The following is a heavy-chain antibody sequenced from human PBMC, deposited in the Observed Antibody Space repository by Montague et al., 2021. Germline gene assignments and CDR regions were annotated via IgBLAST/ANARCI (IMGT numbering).Heavy chain of an antibody. D-gene: IGHD5-12*01. CDR1: GFIFSDYY. Sequence: SLRLSCAGSGFIFSDYYLDWVRQAPGRGLEWVGRAGTRRDSHTPQYAAYVRGRFIISRDDSTESLQLQMISLKTEDTALYYCAKGYSGFDIYAFDVWGRGTMVTVSS. V-gene: IGHV3-72*01. CDR3: AKGYSGFDIYAFDV. J-gene: IGHJ3*01. CDR2: AGTRRDSHTP.